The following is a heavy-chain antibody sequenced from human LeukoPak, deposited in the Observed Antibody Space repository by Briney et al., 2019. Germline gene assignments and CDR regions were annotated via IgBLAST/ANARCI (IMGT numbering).Heavy chain of an antibody. D-gene: IGHD3-22*01. V-gene: IGHV4-31*03. J-gene: IGHJ3*02. CDR1: GGSISSGGYY. Sequence: SQTLSLTCTVSGGSISSGGYYWSWIRQHPGRGLEWIGYIFDSGYTYYNPSLKSRVNISEDTSKNQFSLRLSSVTAADTAIYYCARDSSGYYSLGASDIWDQGTMVTVSS. CDR3: ARDSSGYYSLGASDI. CDR2: IFDSGYT.